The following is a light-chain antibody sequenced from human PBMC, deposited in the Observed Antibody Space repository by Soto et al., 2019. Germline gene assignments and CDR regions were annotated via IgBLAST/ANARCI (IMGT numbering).Light chain of an antibody. V-gene: IGKV3-20*01. CDR3: HHYGTSPT. CDR2: GAS. Sequence: EIVLTQSPDTLSLSPGERATLSCRASQRITTFLAWYQQKPGQAPRLLIYGASSRPTGIPDRFSGSGSGTDFTITISRLEPADFAVYFCHHYGTSPTFGQGTRLEIK. CDR1: QRITTF. J-gene: IGKJ5*01.